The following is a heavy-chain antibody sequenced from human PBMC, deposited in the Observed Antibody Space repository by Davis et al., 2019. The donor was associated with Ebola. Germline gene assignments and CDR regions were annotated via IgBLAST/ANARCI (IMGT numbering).Heavy chain of an antibody. J-gene: IGHJ3*02. V-gene: IGHV3-53*01. CDR1: GFTASSNY. CDR2: IYSGGNT. Sequence: GGSLRLSCAASGFTASSNYMSWVRQAPGKGLEWVSIIYSGGNTYYADSVKGRFTISRDNSKNTLYLQMNGLRVEDTAIYYCAKDTSNIWFDIWGQGTMVTVSS. D-gene: IGHD1-26*01. CDR3: AKDTSNIWFDI.